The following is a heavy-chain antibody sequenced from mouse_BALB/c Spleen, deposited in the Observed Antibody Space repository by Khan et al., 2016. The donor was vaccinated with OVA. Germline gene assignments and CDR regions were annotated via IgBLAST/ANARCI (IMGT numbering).Heavy chain of an antibody. Sequence: EVVLVESGGGLVKPGGSLKLSCSASGFTFSSYAMSWVRQTPEKRLEWVATISSGGHYTFYPDSVKGRFTISRDNAKNTLYLQMSSLRSEDTAMYYCARSLVDYYAMDYWGQGTSVTVSS. CDR2: ISSGGHYT. CDR3: ARSLVDYYAMDY. V-gene: IGHV5-9-1*01. D-gene: IGHD2-2*01. CDR1: GFTFSSYA. J-gene: IGHJ4*01.